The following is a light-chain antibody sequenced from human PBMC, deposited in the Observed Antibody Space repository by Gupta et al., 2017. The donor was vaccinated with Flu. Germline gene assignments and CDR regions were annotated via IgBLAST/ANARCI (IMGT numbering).Light chain of an antibody. CDR3: QSYDSSLSGSYV. CDR1: NIGACSD. J-gene: IGLJ1*01. CDR2: GNR. Sequence: NIGACSDVHWYQQLPGTAPNLLIYGNRNRPSGVPDRFSGSKSGTSASLAITGLQAEDEADYYCQSYDSSLSGSYVFGTGTRVTVL. V-gene: IGLV1-40*01.